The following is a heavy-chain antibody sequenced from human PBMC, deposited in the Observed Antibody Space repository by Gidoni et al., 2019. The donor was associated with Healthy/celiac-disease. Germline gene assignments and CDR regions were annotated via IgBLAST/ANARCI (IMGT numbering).Heavy chain of an antibody. V-gene: IGHV1-69*01. D-gene: IGHD2-15*01. CDR1: GGTFSSYA. Sequence: QVQLVQSGAEVKKPGSSVKVSCKASGGTFSSYAISWVRQAPGQGLEWMGGIIPIFGTANYAQKFQGRVTITADESTSTAYMELSSLRSEDTAVYYCAKRDIVVVVAAMAAFDIWGQGTMVTVSS. CDR3: AKRDIVVVVAAMAAFDI. CDR2: IIPIFGTA. J-gene: IGHJ3*02.